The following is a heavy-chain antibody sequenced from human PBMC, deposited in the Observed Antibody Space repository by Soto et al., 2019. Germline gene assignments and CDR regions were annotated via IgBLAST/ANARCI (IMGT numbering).Heavy chain of an antibody. CDR2: ISGSGGST. Sequence: GGSLRLSCAASGFTFSSYAMSWVRQAPGKGLEWVSAISGSGGSTYYADSVKGRFTISRDNSKNTLYLQMNSLRAEDTAVYYCAKDPVDIVVVPAAMPSYFDYWGQGTLVTVS. CDR3: AKDPVDIVVVPAAMPSYFDY. J-gene: IGHJ4*02. V-gene: IGHV3-23*01. D-gene: IGHD2-2*03. CDR1: GFTFSSYA.